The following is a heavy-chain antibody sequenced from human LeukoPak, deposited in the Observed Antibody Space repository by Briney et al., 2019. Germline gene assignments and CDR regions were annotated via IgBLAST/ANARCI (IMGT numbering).Heavy chain of an antibody. CDR1: GYSISSGYV. Sequence: SESLSLTCTVPGYSISSGYVWGWIGRPPGKGREGIAIIHSGESRNYSPSLERRVTIAIETSKNQLSLKLNSVTAADTAVYYCARGGGVRTGSGWRPGNCFDLWGQGTLVSVSS. CDR2: IHSGESR. CDR3: ARGGGVRTGSGWRPGNCFDL. J-gene: IGHJ5*02. D-gene: IGHD6-19*01. V-gene: IGHV4-38-2*02.